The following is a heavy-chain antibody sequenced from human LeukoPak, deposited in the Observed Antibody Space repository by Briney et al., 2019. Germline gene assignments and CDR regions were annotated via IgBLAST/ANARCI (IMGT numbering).Heavy chain of an antibody. J-gene: IGHJ6*02. CDR1: GFTFSSYW. D-gene: IGHD2/OR15-2a*01. V-gene: IGHV3-74*01. CDR2: VSTDGSSR. CDR3: ASYLTSIPSGMDV. Sequence: GGSLRLSCAASGFTFSSYWMHWLRQEPRKGLVWVSRVSTDGSSRSYADSVKGRFTISRDNGKNTLYLQMNSLRAEDTAVYYCASYLTSIPSGMDVWGQGATVTVSS.